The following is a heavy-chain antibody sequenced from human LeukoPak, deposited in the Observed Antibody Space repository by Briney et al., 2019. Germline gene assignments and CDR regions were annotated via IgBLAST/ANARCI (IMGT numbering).Heavy chain of an antibody. CDR3: ARDSESVTGNYFDY. CDR1: GFSISDYF. D-gene: IGHD6-19*01. J-gene: IGHJ4*02. CDR2: SSSSGGTT. V-gene: IGHV3-11*01. Sequence: PGGSLRLSCTASGFSISDYFVSWIRQAPGKGLEWVSYSSSSGGTTNYADPVKGRFSISRDNAKNSLYLQVDSLGDEDPAVYYCARDSESVTGNYFDYWGQGSLVTVSS.